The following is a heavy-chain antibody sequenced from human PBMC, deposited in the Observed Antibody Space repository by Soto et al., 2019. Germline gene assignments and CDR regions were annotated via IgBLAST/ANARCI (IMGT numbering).Heavy chain of an antibody. J-gene: IGHJ6*02. CDR2: IWYDGSNK. V-gene: IGHV3-33*01. CDR1: GFTFSSYG. Sequence: GGSLRLSCAASGFTFSSYGMHWVRQAPGKGLEWVAVIWYDGSNKYYADSVKGRFTISRDNSKNTLYLQMNSLRAEDTAVYYCARDRGIAAPTILARPYYYYYGMDVWGQGTTVTVSS. D-gene: IGHD6-13*01. CDR3: ARDRGIAAPTILARPYYYYYGMDV.